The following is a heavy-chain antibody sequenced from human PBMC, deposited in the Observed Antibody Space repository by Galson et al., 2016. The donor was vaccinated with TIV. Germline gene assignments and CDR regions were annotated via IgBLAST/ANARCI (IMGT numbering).Heavy chain of an antibody. J-gene: IGHJ4*02. V-gene: IGHV1-69*13. CDR2: IVPIVGSI. Sequence: SVKVSCKASGDSFSSYTVNWVRQAPGQGLEWMGGIVPIVGSISKAQRFQGRLTITADESTSNAYMELTSRTSDDTAIYYCARVTILRFSECSFDHWGQGMLVTVSS. CDR1: GDSFSSYT. CDR3: ARVTILRFSECSFDH. D-gene: IGHD3-3*01.